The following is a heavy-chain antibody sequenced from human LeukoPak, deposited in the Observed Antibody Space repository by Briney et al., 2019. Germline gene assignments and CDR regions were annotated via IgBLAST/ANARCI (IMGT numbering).Heavy chain of an antibody. CDR3: ARGVATANDY. CDR1: GGSFSGYY. J-gene: IGHJ4*02. Sequence: SETLSLTCAVYGGSFSGYYWSWIRQPPGKGLEWIGYIYHSGSTYYNPSLKSRVTISVDRSKNQFSLKLSSVTAADTAVYYCARGVATANDYWGQGTLVTVSS. D-gene: IGHD5-12*01. V-gene: IGHV4-34*01. CDR2: IYHSGST.